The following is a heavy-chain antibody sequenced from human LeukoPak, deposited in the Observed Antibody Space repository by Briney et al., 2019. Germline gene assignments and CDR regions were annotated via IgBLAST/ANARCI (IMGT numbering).Heavy chain of an antibody. J-gene: IGHJ6*03. V-gene: IGHV3-23*01. CDR3: AKDRSSSSTSNYMDV. D-gene: IGHD6-6*01. CDR1: GFTFSSYA. Sequence: PGGSLRLSCAASGFTFSSYAMSWVRQAPGKGLEWVSAISGSGGSTYYADSVKGRFTISRDNSKNTLYLQMNSLRAEDTAVYYCAKDRSSSSTSNYMDVWGKGTTVTVSS. CDR2: ISGSGGST.